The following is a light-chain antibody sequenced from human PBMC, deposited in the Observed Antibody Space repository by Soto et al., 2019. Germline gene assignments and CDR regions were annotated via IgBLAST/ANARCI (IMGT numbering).Light chain of an antibody. Sequence: EIVMTQSPATLSVSLGERATLSCRASQNIRSNLAWYQHKPGQAPRLLIYGASTRATGIPVRFSGSGSGTAFTLIISSLQSEDFAVYYCQQYNEWRTFGQGTKVEIK. CDR1: QNIRSN. J-gene: IGKJ1*01. CDR2: GAS. V-gene: IGKV3D-15*01. CDR3: QQYNEWRT.